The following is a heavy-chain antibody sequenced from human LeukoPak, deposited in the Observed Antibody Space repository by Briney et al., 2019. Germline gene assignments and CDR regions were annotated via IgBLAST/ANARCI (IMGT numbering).Heavy chain of an antibody. CDR3: VRGYGSGSYWNY. V-gene: IGHV4-34*01. D-gene: IGHD3-10*01. J-gene: IGHJ4*02. CDR1: GGSFSGYY. Sequence: SETLSLTCAVYGGSFSGYYWSWIRQPPGKGLEWIGGVERSGSTNYNPSLKSRVTISVDTSKKQFSLKLTSVTAADTAVYYCVRGYGSGSYWNYWGQGTLVTVSS. CDR2: VERSGST.